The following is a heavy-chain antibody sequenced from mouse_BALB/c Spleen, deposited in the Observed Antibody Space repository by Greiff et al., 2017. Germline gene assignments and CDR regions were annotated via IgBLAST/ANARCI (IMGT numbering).Heavy chain of an antibody. CDR2: ILPGSGST. CDR3: ARRGSSFYAMDY. D-gene: IGHD1-1*01. CDR1: GYTFSSYW. J-gene: IGHJ4*01. V-gene: IGHV1-9*01. Sequence: QVQLQQSGAELMKPGASVKISCKATGYTFSSYWIEWVKQRPGHGLEWIGEILPGSGSTNYNEKFKGKATFTADTSSNTAYMQLSSLTSEDSAVYYCARRGSSFYAMDYWGQGTSVTVSS.